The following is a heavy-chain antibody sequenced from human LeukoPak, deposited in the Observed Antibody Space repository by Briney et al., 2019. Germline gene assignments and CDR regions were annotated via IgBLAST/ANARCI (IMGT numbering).Heavy chain of an antibody. V-gene: IGHV1-2*02. CDR1: GYTFTGYY. Sequence: ASVKVSCKASGYTFTGYYMHWVRQTPGQGLEWMGWINPNSGGTSYAQKFQGRVTMTRDTSISTAYMELSRLRSDDTAVYYCARESGYSYGLGYWGQGTLVTVSS. CDR3: ARESGYSYGLGY. J-gene: IGHJ4*02. D-gene: IGHD5-18*01. CDR2: INPNSGGT.